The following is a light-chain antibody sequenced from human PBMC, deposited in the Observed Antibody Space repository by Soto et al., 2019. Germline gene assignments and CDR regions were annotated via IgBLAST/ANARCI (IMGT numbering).Light chain of an antibody. CDR2: DAA. CDR3: QQYGSSPLT. V-gene: IGKV3-20*01. CDR1: QSIASY. J-gene: IGKJ1*01. Sequence: EIVLTQSPGTLSLSLGDRATLSCRASQSIASYLVWYQQSPGQAPRLLIYDAASRATGIPERFSGSGSGTDFTLTISRLEPEDFAVYYCQQYGSSPLTFGQGTNVEIK.